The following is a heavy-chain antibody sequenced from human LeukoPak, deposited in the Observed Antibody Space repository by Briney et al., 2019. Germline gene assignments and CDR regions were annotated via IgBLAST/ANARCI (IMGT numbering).Heavy chain of an antibody. CDR1: GFTFSSYW. CDR3: VRDNVGALDH. Sequence: PGGSLRHSCVASGFTFSSYWMAWVRQAPGKGLEWVANMKQDGSAKHYADSVKGRFSISRDNSKKSVYLQMDSLRAEDTALYYCVRDNVGALDHWGHGTLVTVSS. D-gene: IGHD1-26*01. CDR2: MKQDGSAK. J-gene: IGHJ4*01. V-gene: IGHV3-7*01.